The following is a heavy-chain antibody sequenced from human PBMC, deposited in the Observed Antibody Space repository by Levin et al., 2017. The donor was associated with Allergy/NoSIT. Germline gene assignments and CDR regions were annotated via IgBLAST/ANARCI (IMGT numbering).Heavy chain of an antibody. V-gene: IGHV4-34*01. D-gene: IGHD1-26*01. CDR2: INHSGST. J-gene: IGHJ5*02. CDR1: GGSFSGYY. CDR3: ARGDRVGATYWFDP. Sequence: PSETLSLTCAVYGGSFSGYYWSWIRQPPGKGLEWIGEINHSGSTNYNPSLKSRVTISVDTSKNQFSLKLSSVTAADTAVYYCARGDRVGATYWFDPWGQGTLVTVSS.